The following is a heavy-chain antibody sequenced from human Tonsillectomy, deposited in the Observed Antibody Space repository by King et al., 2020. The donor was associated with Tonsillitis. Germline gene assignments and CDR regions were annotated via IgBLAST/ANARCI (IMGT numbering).Heavy chain of an antibody. Sequence: QLVQSGGGLVQPGGSLRLSCAASGFTFSSYAMSWVRQAPGKGLEWVSGISGSGVSTYYADSWKGRFTISRDNSKNTLYLQMNSLRAEDTAVYYCAKDHGKGYCTNGVCYNFDYWGPGTLVTVSS. D-gene: IGHD2-8*01. CDR2: ISGSGVST. CDR1: GFTFSSYA. J-gene: IGHJ4*02. CDR3: AKDHGKGYCTNGVCYNFDY. V-gene: IGHV3-23*04.